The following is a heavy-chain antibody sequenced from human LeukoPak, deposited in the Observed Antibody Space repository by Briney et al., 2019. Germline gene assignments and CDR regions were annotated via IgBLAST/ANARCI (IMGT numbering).Heavy chain of an antibody. CDR2: IKQDGSDK. V-gene: IGHV3-7*03. CDR1: GFTFNSYW. J-gene: IGHJ4*02. D-gene: IGHD6-19*01. Sequence: GGSLRLSCAATGFTFNSYWMTWVRQAPGKGLEWVADIKQDGSDKYYAGSVKGRFTISRDNAKNSLYLQMNSLRAEDTAVYFCARYNSAWKTDDYWGQGTLVTVSS. CDR3: ARYNSAWKTDDY.